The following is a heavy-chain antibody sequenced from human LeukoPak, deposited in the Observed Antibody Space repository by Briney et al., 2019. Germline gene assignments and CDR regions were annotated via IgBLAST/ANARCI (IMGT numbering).Heavy chain of an antibody. Sequence: NPSETLSLTCTVSGGSISSYYWSWIRQPPGKGLEWIGYIYYSGSTNYNPSLKSRVTISVDTSKNQFSLKLSSVTAADTAVYYCARGYYDSSGLLDYWGQGTLVTVSS. CDR1: GGSISSYY. V-gene: IGHV4-59*01. D-gene: IGHD3-22*01. J-gene: IGHJ4*02. CDR2: IYYSGST. CDR3: ARGYYDSSGLLDY.